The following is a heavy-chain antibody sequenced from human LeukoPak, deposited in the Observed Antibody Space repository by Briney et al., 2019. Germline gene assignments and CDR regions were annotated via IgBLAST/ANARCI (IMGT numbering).Heavy chain of an antibody. D-gene: IGHD3-10*02. CDR1: GFTFSSYS. CDR3: ARGTMFPYYFDY. V-gene: IGHV3-21*01. J-gene: IGHJ4*02. Sequence: GGSLRPSCAASGFTFSSYSMKWVCQAPGKGLEWVSFISSSSSYIYYADSVKGRFTISRDNAKNSLYLQMNSLRAEDTAVYYCARGTMFPYYFDYWGQGTLVTVSS. CDR2: ISSSSSYI.